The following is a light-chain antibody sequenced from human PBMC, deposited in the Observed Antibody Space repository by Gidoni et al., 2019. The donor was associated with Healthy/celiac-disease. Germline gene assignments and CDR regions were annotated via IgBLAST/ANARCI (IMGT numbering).Light chain of an antibody. V-gene: IGKV1-5*03. Sequence: DIQMHQPPSTLSASVGDRVTIPCRTSQSISSWLAWYQQKPGKAPKLLLYKASSLERGVPSRFSGSGSGTEFTLTISSLQPDEFATYYCQQYNSYPYTFGQGTKLEIK. CDR1: QSISSW. J-gene: IGKJ2*01. CDR2: KAS. CDR3: QQYNSYPYT.